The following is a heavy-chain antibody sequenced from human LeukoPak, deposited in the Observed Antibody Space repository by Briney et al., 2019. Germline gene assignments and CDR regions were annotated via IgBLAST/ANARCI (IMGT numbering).Heavy chain of an antibody. CDR3: WGERGYHAN. CDR1: GFTFSSYG. D-gene: IGHD3-16*01. Sequence: GTLRLSCAASGFTFSSYGMSWVRQAPGKGLEWVGTIYYRGNTYYNPSLEGRGTMSVDTSKNQFSLNVIYMTAADTAMFYFWGERGYHANWGQGTLVTDPS. CDR2: IYYRGNT. J-gene: IGHJ4*02. V-gene: IGHV4-59*04.